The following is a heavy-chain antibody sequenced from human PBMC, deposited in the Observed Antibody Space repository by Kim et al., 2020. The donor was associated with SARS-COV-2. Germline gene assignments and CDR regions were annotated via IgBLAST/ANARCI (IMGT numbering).Heavy chain of an antibody. CDR2: P. CDR3: ARDGPGLGTI. J-gene: IGHJ4*02. Sequence: PNYNPSLKSHVTMSVDPSKNQFSLKLSSVTAADTAVYYCARDGPGLGTIWGQGTLVTVSS. D-gene: IGHD6-19*01. V-gene: IGHV4-4*07.